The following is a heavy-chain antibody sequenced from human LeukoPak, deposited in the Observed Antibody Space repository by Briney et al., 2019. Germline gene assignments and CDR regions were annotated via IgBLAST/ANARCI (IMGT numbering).Heavy chain of an antibody. J-gene: IGHJ4*02. CDR1: GFTFSSYA. D-gene: IGHD6-13*01. Sequence: GGSLRLSCAASGFTFSSYAMHWVRQAPGKGLEWVAVISYDGSNKYYADSVKGRFIISRDNSKNTLYLQMNSLRAEDTAVYYCARGIAAAKNLYWGQGTLVTVSS. V-gene: IGHV3-30*04. CDR3: ARGIAAAKNLY. CDR2: ISYDGSNK.